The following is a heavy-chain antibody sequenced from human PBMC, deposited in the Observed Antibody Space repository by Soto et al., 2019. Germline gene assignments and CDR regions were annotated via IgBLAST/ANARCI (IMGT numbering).Heavy chain of an antibody. D-gene: IGHD6-19*01. CDR2: IYHSGST. J-gene: IGHJ5*02. V-gene: IGHV4-61*01. CDR3: VRLSAAWFHP. Sequence: QVQLQESGPGLVKPSETLSLTCTVSGGSVSSGSYHWGWIRQPLGKGLEWIGYIYHSGSTNYNPSLNSRGSISVDTSKNQFSLSLTSVTAADTAVYYCVRLSAAWFHPWGQGTLVTVAS. CDR1: GGSVSSGSYH.